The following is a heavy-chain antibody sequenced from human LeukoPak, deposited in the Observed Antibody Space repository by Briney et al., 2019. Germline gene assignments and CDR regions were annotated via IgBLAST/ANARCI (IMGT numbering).Heavy chain of an antibody. CDR3: ARYQVVPAAKNYYGMDV. D-gene: IGHD2-2*01. Sequence: ASVKVSCKASGYTFTSYGISWVRQAPGQGLEWMGWISAYNGNTNYAQKLQARVTMTTDTSTSTAYMELRSLRSDDTAVYYCARYQVVPAAKNYYGMDVWGQGTTVTVSS. CDR2: ISAYNGNT. V-gene: IGHV1-18*01. CDR1: GYTFTSYG. J-gene: IGHJ6*02.